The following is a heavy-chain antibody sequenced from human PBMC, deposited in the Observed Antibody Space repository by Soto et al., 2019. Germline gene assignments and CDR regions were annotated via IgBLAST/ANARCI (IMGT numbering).Heavy chain of an antibody. Sequence: GGSLRLSCAASGFTSSSYGMHWVRQAPGKGLEWVAVIWYDGSNKYYADSVKGRFTISRDNSKNTLYLQMNSLRAEDTAVYYCARDMRRYCSGGSCYSFDYWGQGTLVTVSS. J-gene: IGHJ4*02. CDR3: ARDMRRYCSGGSCYSFDY. CDR1: GFTSSSYG. D-gene: IGHD2-15*01. V-gene: IGHV3-33*01. CDR2: IWYDGSNK.